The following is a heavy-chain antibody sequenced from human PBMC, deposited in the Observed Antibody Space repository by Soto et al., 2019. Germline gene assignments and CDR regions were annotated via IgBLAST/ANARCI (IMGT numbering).Heavy chain of an antibody. CDR1: GGSISSGGYS. J-gene: IGHJ5*02. CDR2: IYHSGST. Sequence: SETLSLTCAVSGGSISSGGYSWSWIRQPPGKGLEWIGYIYHSGSTYYNPSLKSRVTISVDRSKNQFSLKLSSVTAADTAVYYCARAGGGSRYYYDSSGYPGPFDPWGQGTLVTVSS. V-gene: IGHV4-30-2*01. D-gene: IGHD3-22*01. CDR3: ARAGGGSRYYYDSSGYPGPFDP.